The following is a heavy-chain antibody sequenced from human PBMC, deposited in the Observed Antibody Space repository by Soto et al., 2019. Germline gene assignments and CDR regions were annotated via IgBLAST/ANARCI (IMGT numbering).Heavy chain of an antibody. V-gene: IGHV4-34*01. CDR1: GGSFSDYY. J-gene: IGHJ6*02. D-gene: IGHD3-16*01. Sequence: PSETLSLTCAVYGGSFSDYYCSWIRQPPGKGLEWIGEINHSGSTNYNPSLKSRVTISVDTSKNQFSLKLSSVTAADTAVYYCARGLGDYGVDVWGQGTTVTVSS. CDR3: ARGLGDYGVDV. CDR2: INHSGST.